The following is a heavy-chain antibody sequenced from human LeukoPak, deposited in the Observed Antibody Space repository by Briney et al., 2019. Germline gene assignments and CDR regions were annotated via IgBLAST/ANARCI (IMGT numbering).Heavy chain of an antibody. CDR2: ISSSSSTE. J-gene: IGHJ4*02. Sequence: PGGSLRLSCAASGFIFSNAWMTWVRQAPGKGLEWVSYISSSSSTEQYADAVKGRFTISRDNAKNALYLQMNSLREEDTAVYYCERFAGEDYWGQGTLVTVSS. CDR1: GFIFSNAW. V-gene: IGHV3-48*02. CDR3: ERFAGEDY. D-gene: IGHD3-10*01.